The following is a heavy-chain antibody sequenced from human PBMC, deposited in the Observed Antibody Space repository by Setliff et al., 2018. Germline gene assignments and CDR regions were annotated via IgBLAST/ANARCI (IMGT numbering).Heavy chain of an antibody. V-gene: IGHV4-34*01. CDR3: RFWSGYHKNDY. Sequence: PSETLSLTCAVYDASFSGFYWSWIRQSPGKGLEWIGEVNHSGGANYNPSLKSRGTISVDTSKNQFSLKVKSVTAADTAVYYCRFWSGYHKNDYWGQGTLVTVSS. CDR2: VNHSGGA. CDR1: DASFSGFY. D-gene: IGHD3-3*01. J-gene: IGHJ4*02.